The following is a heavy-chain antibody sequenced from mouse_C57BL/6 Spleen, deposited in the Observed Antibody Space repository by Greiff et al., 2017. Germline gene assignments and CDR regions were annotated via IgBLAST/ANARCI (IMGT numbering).Heavy chain of an antibody. CDR3: ASGGNYAKRWFAY. V-gene: IGHV1-69*01. CDR1: GYTFTSYW. D-gene: IGHD2-1*01. Sequence: QVQLQQPGAELVMPGASVKLSCKASGYTFTSYWMHWVKQRPGQGLEWIGEFDPSGSYTNYNQKFKGKSTLTVDKSSSTAYMQLSSLTSEDSAVYYCASGGNYAKRWFAYWGQGTLVTVSA. CDR2: FDPSGSYT. J-gene: IGHJ3*01.